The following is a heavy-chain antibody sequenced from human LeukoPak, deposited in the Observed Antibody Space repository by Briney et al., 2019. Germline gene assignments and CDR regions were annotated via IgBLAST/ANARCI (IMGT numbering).Heavy chain of an antibody. CDR1: GFTVSSNY. CDR3: ARGIQLTSYYYYGVDV. J-gene: IGHJ6*02. CDR2: IYSGGST. V-gene: IGHV3-66*01. Sequence: GGSLRPSCAASGFTVSSNYMSWVRQAPGKGLEWVSVIYSGGSTYYADSVKGRFTISRDNAKTSLYLQMNSLRDEDTAVYYCARGIQLTSYYYYGVDVWGQGTTVTVSS. D-gene: IGHD1-1*01.